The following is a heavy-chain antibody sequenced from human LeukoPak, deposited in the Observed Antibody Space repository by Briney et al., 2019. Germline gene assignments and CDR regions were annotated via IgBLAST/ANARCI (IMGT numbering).Heavy chain of an antibody. J-gene: IGHJ4*02. V-gene: IGHV4-59*01. D-gene: IGHD6-13*01. CDR1: GGSISSYY. CDR2: IYYSGST. Sequence: SETLSLTCTVSGGSISSYYWSWIRQPPGKGLEWIGYIYYSGSTNYNPSLKSRVTISVDTPKNQFSLKLSSVTAADTAVYYCARSPGSSSWDKFDYWGQGTLVTVSS. CDR3: ARSPGSSSWDKFDY.